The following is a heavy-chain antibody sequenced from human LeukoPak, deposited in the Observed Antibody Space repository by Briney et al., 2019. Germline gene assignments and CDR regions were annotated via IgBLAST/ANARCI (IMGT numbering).Heavy chain of an antibody. CDR3: AREMPDTAYCSSTSCYGTFDI. J-gene: IGHJ3*02. V-gene: IGHV4-61*01. Sequence: PSETLSLTCTVSGGSISSSSYYWGWIRQPPGKGLEWIGYIYYSGSTNYNPSLKSRVTISVDTSKNQFSLKLSSVTAADTAVYYCAREMPDTAYCSSTSCYGTFDIWGQGTMVTVSS. CDR2: IYYSGST. D-gene: IGHD2-2*01. CDR1: GGSISSSSYY.